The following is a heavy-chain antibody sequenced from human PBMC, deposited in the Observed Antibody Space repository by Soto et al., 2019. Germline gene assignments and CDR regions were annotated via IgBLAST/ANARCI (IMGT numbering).Heavy chain of an antibody. CDR1: GYKVSGYSFINYA. Sequence: GASVKVSCKASGYKVSGYSFINYAMHWVRQAPGQKLEWMGWMNAGNGNTKYSEKFQGRLTFSRDTSANTAYMELSSLKSEDTAVYYCTREGALAENWFDPWGQGTLVTVSS. CDR3: TREGALAENWFDP. D-gene: IGHD6-19*01. J-gene: IGHJ5*02. V-gene: IGHV1-3*01. CDR2: MNAGNGNT.